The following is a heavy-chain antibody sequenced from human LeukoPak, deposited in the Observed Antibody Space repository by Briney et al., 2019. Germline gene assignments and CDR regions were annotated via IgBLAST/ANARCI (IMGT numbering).Heavy chain of an antibody. CDR2: IWYDGSNK. CDR1: GFTFSTYG. V-gene: IGHV3-33*01. D-gene: IGHD2-2*01. Sequence: PGGSLRLSCAASGFTFSTYGMHCVRQAPGKGLEWVAVIWYDGSNKYYADSVKGRFTISRDNSKNTLYLQMNSLRAEDTAVYYCARGEGYCGSTTCYNWFDPWGQGTLVTVSS. CDR3: ARGEGYCGSTTCYNWFDP. J-gene: IGHJ5*02.